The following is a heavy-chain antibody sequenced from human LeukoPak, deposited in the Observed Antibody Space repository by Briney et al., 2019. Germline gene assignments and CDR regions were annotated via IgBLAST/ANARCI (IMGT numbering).Heavy chain of an antibody. CDR2: ISGSGGST. CDR3: AKTDSSGWTYYFDY. CDR1: GFTFSSYA. Sequence: GRSLRLSCAASGFTFSSYAMSWVRQAPGKGLEWVSTISGSGGSTYYADSVKGRFTISRDNSKKTLYLQMNSLRADDTAVYYCAKTDSSGWTYYFDYWGQGTLVTVSS. J-gene: IGHJ4*02. V-gene: IGHV3-23*01. D-gene: IGHD6-19*01.